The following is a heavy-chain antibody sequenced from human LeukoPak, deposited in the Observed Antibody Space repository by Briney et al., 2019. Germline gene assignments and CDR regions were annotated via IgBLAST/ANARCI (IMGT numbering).Heavy chain of an antibody. Sequence: GASVRVSCKASGYIFTDYGITWVRQAPGQGLEWMGWINPNSGGTNYAQKFQGWVTMTRDTSISTAYMELSRLRSDDTAVYYCARDPPQFADILTGYYPAYYFDYWGQGTLVTVSS. CDR1: GYIFTDYG. CDR3: ARDPPQFADILTGYYPAYYFDY. CDR2: INPNSGGT. D-gene: IGHD3-9*01. J-gene: IGHJ4*02. V-gene: IGHV1-2*04.